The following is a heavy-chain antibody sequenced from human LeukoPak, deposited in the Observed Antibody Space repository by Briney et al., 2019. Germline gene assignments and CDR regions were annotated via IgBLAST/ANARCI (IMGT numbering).Heavy chain of an antibody. CDR3: PAAGTLPEYFQH. CDR2: IKKDGSEK. CDR1: GFTFSNYW. D-gene: IGHD6-13*01. J-gene: IGHJ1*01. V-gene: IGHV3-7*01. Sequence: GGSLRLSCAASGFTFSNYWMTWVRQAPGKGLEWVANIKKDGSEKNYVDSVKGRFTISRDNSENTLYLQMSSLRAEDTAVYYCPAAGTLPEYFQHWGQGTLVTVSS.